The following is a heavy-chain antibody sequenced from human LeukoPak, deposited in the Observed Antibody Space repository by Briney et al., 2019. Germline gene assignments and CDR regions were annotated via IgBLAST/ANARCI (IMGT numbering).Heavy chain of an antibody. J-gene: IGHJ4*02. D-gene: IGHD4-17*01. CDR2: ISKTTTNI. CDR1: GSTFRSYN. Sequence: GGSLRLSCAASGSTFRSYNMNWVRQAPGKGLEWVSFISKTTTNIYYGDSVRGRFTISRDNAKNSIHLQMSSLRAEDSAVYYCARGDGDLFDYWGQGTLVSVSS. V-gene: IGHV3-21*06. CDR3: ARGDGDLFDY.